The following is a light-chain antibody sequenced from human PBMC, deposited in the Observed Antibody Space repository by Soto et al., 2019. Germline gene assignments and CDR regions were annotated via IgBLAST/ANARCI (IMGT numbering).Light chain of an antibody. J-gene: IGLJ1*01. V-gene: IGLV2-14*01. CDR2: VNS. CDR3: SSFTSSDTPYV. Sequence: QSVLTQPASVSVSPGQSITISCTGTSSDVGDYKYVSWYQQHPDKAPKLIIFVNSNRPSGISNRFSASKSGNTASLTISGLQAEDEADYYCSSFTSSDTPYVFGTGTKVTVL. CDR1: SSDVGDYKY.